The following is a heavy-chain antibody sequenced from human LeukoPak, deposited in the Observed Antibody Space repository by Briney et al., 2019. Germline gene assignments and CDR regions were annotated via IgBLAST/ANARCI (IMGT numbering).Heavy chain of an antibody. D-gene: IGHD5-18*01. CDR3: ARVHYGYPYYFDY. J-gene: IGHJ4*02. V-gene: IGHV4-38-2*02. CDR2: IYHSGST. CDR1: GYSISSGYY. Sequence: SETLSLTCTVSGYSISSGYYWGWIRQPPGKGLEWIGSIYHSGSTYYNPSLKSRVTISVDTSKHQFSLKLSSVTAADTAVYYCARVHYGYPYYFDYWGQGTLVTVSS.